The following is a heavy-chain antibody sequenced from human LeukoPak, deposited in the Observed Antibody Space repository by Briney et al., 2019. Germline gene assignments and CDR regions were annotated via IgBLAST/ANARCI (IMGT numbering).Heavy chain of an antibody. CDR1: GGSISSYY. CDR2: IYTSGST. D-gene: IGHD3-9*01. J-gene: IGHJ6*03. Sequence: PSETLSLTCTVSGGSISSYYWSWIRQPAGKGLEWIGRIYTSGSTNYNPSLKSRVTMSVDTSKNQFSLKLSSVTAADTAVYYCARDALTGSHPPYYYYYMDVWGKGTTVTISS. CDR3: ARDALTGSHPPYYYYYMDV. V-gene: IGHV4-4*07.